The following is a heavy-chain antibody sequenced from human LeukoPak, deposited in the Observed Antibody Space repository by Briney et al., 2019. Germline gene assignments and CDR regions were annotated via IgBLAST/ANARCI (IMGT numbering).Heavy chain of an antibody. CDR3: AGRLWRRDGYNLSAFDI. D-gene: IGHD5-24*01. V-gene: IGHV4-4*07. J-gene: IGHJ3*02. CDR1: GGSISGYS. Sequence: PSETLSLTCSVSGGSISGYSWNWLRQPAEKGLEWIGRIYTSGNTKYNPSLKSRVTISVDTSKNQFSLKLSSVTAADTAVYYCAGRLWRRDGYNLSAFDIWGQGTMVTVSS. CDR2: IYTSGNT.